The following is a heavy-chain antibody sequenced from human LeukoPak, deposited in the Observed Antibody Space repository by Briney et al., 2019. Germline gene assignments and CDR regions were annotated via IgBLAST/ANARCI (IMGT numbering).Heavy chain of an antibody. CDR3: ARDRQQLGAWFDP. CDR2: LYSDGST. J-gene: IGHJ5*02. CDR1: GFTVSSTY. Sequence: GGSLRLSCAASGFTVSSTYMSWVRQTPGKGLEWVSVLYSDGSTYYRDSVKGRFTISRDNSKNTVYLQMNALRAEDTGVYYCARDRQQLGAWFDPGGQGTLVTVSS. D-gene: IGHD6-13*01. V-gene: IGHV3-66*01.